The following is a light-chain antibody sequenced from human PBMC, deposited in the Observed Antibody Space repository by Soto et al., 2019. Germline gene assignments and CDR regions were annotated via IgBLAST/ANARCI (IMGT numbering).Light chain of an antibody. Sequence: QSALAQPSSVSGSPGQSITISCTGTSTDVGGYNYVSWYQHHPGKGPKLIIYEVNNRPSGVSDCFSGSKSGNKASLTISNLEAEDESDYYCGSYTSTDTPFVFGTGTKVTVL. CDR1: STDVGGYNY. CDR2: EVN. V-gene: IGLV2-14*01. CDR3: GSYTSTDTPFV. J-gene: IGLJ1*01.